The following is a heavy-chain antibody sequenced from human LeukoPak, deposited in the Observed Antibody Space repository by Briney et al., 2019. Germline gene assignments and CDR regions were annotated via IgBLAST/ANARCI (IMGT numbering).Heavy chain of an antibody. CDR2: ISYDGSNK. CDR1: GFTFSSYG. D-gene: IGHD3-22*01. Sequence: GRSLRLSCAASGFTFSSYGMHWVRQAPGKGLEWVAVISYDGSNKYYADSVKGRFTISRDNSKNTLYLQMNSLRAEDTAVYYCARVNKRMIVVVISPQPLDYWGQGTLVTVSS. CDR3: ARVNKRMIVVVISPQPLDY. J-gene: IGHJ4*02. V-gene: IGHV3-30*03.